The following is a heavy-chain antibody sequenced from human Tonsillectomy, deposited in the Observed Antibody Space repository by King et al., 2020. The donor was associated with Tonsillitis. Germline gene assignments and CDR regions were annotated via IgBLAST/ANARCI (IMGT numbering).Heavy chain of an antibody. CDR1: GYTFTGYY. V-gene: IGHV1-2*02. Sequence: VQLVQSGAEVKKPGASVKVSCKASGYTFTGYYMHWVRQAPGQGLEWMGWINPNSGGTNYAQKFQGRVTMTRATSISTAYMELSRLRSDDTAVYYCARGLHVAVAVSNWFDPWGQGTLVTVSS. D-gene: IGHD6-19*01. CDR3: ARGLHVAVAVSNWFDP. J-gene: IGHJ5*02. CDR2: INPNSGGT.